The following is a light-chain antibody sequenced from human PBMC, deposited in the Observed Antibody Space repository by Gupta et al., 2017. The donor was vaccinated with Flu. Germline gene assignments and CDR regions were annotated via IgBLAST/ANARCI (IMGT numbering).Light chain of an antibody. CDR1: AGSVTTNYY. CDR3: VLYVGSGIWV. CDR2: NTK. V-gene: IGLV8-61*01. Sequence: QTVVTQEPSFSVSPGGTVPLTCGLSAGSVTTNYYANWVQQTPGQAPRTLIYNTKTRSSGVPDRFSGSLLGNKAALTITGAQADDESYYYCVLYVGSGIWVFGGGTSLTVL. J-gene: IGLJ3*02.